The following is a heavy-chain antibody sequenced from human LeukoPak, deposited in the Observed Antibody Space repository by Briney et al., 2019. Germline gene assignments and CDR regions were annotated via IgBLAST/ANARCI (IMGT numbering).Heavy chain of an antibody. CDR3: ARNPVTTNYFDY. D-gene: IGHD4-17*01. Sequence: ASVKVSCKASGYTFTSYYMHWVRQAPGQGLEWMGIINPSGGSTRYAQKFQGRVTMTRDTSTSTVSMELSSLRSEDTAVYYCARNPVTTNYFDYWGQGTLVTVSS. CDR2: INPSGGST. CDR1: GYTFTSYY. V-gene: IGHV1-46*01. J-gene: IGHJ4*02.